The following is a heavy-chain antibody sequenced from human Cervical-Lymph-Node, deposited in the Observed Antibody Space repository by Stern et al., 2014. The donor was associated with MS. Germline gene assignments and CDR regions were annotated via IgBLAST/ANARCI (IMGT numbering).Heavy chain of an antibody. D-gene: IGHD3-3*01. CDR2: ISYDGSNK. Sequence: QVQLVQSGGGVVQPGGSLRLSCAASGFTFSVYGMHWGRQAPGKGLEWVALISYDGSNKSYADSVKGRFTISRDNSKDTLYLQMNSLRSEDTAVYYCTKRESDFWSGGFDPWGQGTLVTVSS. V-gene: IGHV3-30*18. J-gene: IGHJ5*02. CDR3: TKRESDFWSGGFDP. CDR1: GFTFSVYG.